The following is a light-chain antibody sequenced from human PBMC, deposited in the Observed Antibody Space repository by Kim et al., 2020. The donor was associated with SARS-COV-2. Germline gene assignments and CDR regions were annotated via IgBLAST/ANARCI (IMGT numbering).Light chain of an antibody. V-gene: IGKV1-39*01. CDR2: AAS. CDR3: QQSHKTPRT. J-gene: IGKJ2*02. CDR1: QSISSY. Sequence: DIQMTQSPSSLSASVGDRVTITCRASQSISSYLNWYQQKPGKAPKLLIYAASSLQSGVPSRFSGSGSGTDFTLTISSLQPEDFENYGSQQSHKTPRTFGQGTKLEI.